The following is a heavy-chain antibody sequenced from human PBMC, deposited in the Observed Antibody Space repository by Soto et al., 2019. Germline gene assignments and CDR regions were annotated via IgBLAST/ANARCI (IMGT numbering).Heavy chain of an antibody. D-gene: IGHD1-26*01. J-gene: IGHJ4*02. V-gene: IGHV4-34*01. CDR1: GGSFSGYY. CDR2: INHSGST. CDR3: ARREIQGPNY. Sequence: SETLSLTCAVYGGSFSGYYWSWIRQPPGKGLEWIGEINHSGSTNYNPSLKSRVTISVDTSKNQFSLKLTSVTAVDTAVYYCARREIQGPNYWGQGTLVTVSS.